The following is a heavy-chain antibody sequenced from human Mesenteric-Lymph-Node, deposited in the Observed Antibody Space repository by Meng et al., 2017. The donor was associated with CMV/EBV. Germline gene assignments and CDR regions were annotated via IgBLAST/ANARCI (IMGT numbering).Heavy chain of an antibody. CDR1: GGSVSSGSYY. V-gene: IGHV4-61*01. CDR3: ARDGGAAADYYYYGMDV. J-gene: IGHJ6*02. Sequence: SETLSLTCTVSGGSVSSGSYYWSWIRPPPGKGLEWSGYIYYSGSTNYNPSLKSRVTISVDTYKKQFSLKLSSVTAADTAVYYCARDGGAAADYYYYGMDVWGQGTTVTVSS. CDR2: IYYSGST. D-gene: IGHD6-13*01.